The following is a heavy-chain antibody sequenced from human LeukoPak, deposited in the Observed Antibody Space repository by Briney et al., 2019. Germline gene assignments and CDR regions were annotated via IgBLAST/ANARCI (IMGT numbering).Heavy chain of an antibody. CDR2: FLYSGSA. D-gene: IGHD2-2*01. Sequence: SETLSLICTVSGGSISPYYWSWIRQVPGKGLEWLGYFLYSGSANYNPPLKSRVTISVDTSKKQISLNLTSVTAADTAVYYCARHCSTTTCQYYYYHMDVWGKGTTVTVS. CDR1: GGSISPYY. V-gene: IGHV4-59*08. CDR3: ARHCSTTTCQYYYYHMDV. J-gene: IGHJ6*03.